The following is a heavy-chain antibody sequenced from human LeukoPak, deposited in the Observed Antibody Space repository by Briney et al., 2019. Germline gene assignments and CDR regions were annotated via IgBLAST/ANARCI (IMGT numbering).Heavy chain of an antibody. D-gene: IGHD3-3*01. V-gene: IGHV1-3*01. CDR3: ARVIDRITTNWFDP. J-gene: IGHJ5*02. CDR2: INAGNGNT. Sequence: ASVKVSCKASGYTFTSYALHWVRQAPGQRLEWMGWINAGNGNTKYSQKFQGRVTITRDTSASTAYMELSSLRSEDTAVYYRARVIDRITTNWFDPWGQGTLVTVSS. CDR1: GYTFTSYA.